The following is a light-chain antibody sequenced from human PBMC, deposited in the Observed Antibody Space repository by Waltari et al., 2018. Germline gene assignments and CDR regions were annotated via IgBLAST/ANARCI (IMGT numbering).Light chain of an antibody. CDR3: QQRTSWPRT. V-gene: IGKV3-11*01. Sequence: EIVLTQSPATMSLSPGERATLSCRASQSISIYLAWYQQKPGQAPRRLMYDASYRANGIPARFSGSWSGTDFTLSISSLEPEDFAVYYCQQRTSWPRTFGPGTKVEIK. CDR2: DAS. CDR1: QSISIY. J-gene: IGKJ1*01.